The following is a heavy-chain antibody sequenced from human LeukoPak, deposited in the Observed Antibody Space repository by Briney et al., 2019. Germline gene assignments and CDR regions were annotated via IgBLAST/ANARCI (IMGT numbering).Heavy chain of an antibody. Sequence: PGGSLRLSCEASGFTFSSYRMNWVRQGPGKGLEWVSAISSSSTYIYYADSVKGRFTISRDNSKNTLYLQMNSLRAEDTAVYYCAKEGHIVVVTARNNWFDPWGQGTLVTVSS. V-gene: IGHV3-21*04. CDR3: AKEGHIVVVTARNNWFDP. CDR2: ISSSSTYI. CDR1: GFTFSSYR. D-gene: IGHD2-21*02. J-gene: IGHJ5*02.